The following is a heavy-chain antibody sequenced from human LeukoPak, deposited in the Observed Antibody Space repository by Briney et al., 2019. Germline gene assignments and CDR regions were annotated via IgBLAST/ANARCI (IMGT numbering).Heavy chain of an antibody. CDR2: ISAYNGNT. Sequence: GASVKVSCKASGYTFTSYGISWVRQAPGQGLEWMGWISAYNGNTNYAQKVQGRVTMTTDTSTSTAYMKLRSLRSDDTAVYYCARPSIVGATTAVDYWGQGTLVTVSS. J-gene: IGHJ4*02. V-gene: IGHV1-18*01. CDR3: ARPSIVGATTAVDY. CDR1: GYTFTSYG. D-gene: IGHD1-26*01.